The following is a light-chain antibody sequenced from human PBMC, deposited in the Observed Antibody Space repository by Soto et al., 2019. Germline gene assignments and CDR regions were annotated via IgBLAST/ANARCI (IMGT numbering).Light chain of an antibody. Sequence: EIELTQSASTLSGSPGERATLSCGASQSVSSNLAWYQQKPGQAPRLLVYGASTRATGIPARFSGSGSGTEFTLTISSLQSEDFAVYYCQQYNNWPPITFGQGTRLEIK. CDR2: GAS. CDR3: QQYNNWPPIT. J-gene: IGKJ5*01. CDR1: QSVSSN. V-gene: IGKV3-15*01.